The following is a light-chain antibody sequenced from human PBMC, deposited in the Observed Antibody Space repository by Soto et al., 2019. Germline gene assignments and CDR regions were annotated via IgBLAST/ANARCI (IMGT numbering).Light chain of an antibody. CDR3: QSYDSSNVV. CDR1: SGSIASNY. J-gene: IGLJ2*01. Sequence: NFMLTQPHSVSASPGQTVTISCTGSSGSIASNYVQWYQQRPGSAPTTVIYEDNQRPSGVPDRFSGSIDSSSNSASLTISGLKTEDEADYYCQSYDSSNVVFGGGTKLPVL. CDR2: EDN. V-gene: IGLV6-57*02.